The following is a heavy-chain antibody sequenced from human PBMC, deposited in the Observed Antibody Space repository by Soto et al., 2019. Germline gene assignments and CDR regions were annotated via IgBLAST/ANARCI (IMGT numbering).Heavy chain of an antibody. Sequence: SVKVSCKASGGTFSSYTISWVRQAPGQGLEWMGRIIPILGIANYAQKFQGRVTITADKSTSTAYMELSSLRSEDTAVYYCATDSRVEYFDLWGRGTLVTVSS. D-gene: IGHD3-22*01. CDR1: GGTFSSYT. V-gene: IGHV1-69*02. CDR2: IIPILGIA. J-gene: IGHJ2*01. CDR3: ATDSRVEYFDL.